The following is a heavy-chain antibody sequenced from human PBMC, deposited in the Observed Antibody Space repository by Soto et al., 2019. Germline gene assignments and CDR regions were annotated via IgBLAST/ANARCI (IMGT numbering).Heavy chain of an antibody. Sequence: PSETLSLTCAVYGGSFSGYYWSWIRQPPGKGLEWIGEINHSGSTNYNPSLKSRVTISVDTSKNQFSLKLSSVTAADTAVYYCARGHSGVRGVITCYYYYGMGVWGQGTPVTVS. CDR2: INHSGST. V-gene: IGHV4-34*01. J-gene: IGHJ6*02. CDR3: ARGHSGVRGVITCYYYYGMGV. CDR1: GGSFSGYY. D-gene: IGHD3-10*01.